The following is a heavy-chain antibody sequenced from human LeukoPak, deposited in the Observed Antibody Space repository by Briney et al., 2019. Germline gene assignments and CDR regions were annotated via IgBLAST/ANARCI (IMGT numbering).Heavy chain of an antibody. CDR2: IYHSGST. CDR1: GGSISSGGYS. CDR3: ARGRLTSLGRYFDY. J-gene: IGHJ4*02. V-gene: IGHV4-30-2*01. D-gene: IGHD6-25*01. Sequence: PSETLSLTCAVSGGSISSGGYSWSWIRQPPGKGLEWIGYIYHSGSTYYNPSLKSRVTISVDRSKNQFSLKLSSVTAADTAVYYCARGRLTSLGRYFDYWGQGTLVTVSS.